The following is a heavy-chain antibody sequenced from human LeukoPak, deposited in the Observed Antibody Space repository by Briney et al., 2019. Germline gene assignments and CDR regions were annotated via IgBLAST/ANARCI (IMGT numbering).Heavy chain of an antibody. J-gene: IGHJ4*02. D-gene: IGHD3-10*01. CDR3: ARGGPTGSGSNYFDY. CDR2: IYYSGST. CDR1: GGSISSSSYY. Sequence: PSETLSLTCTVSGGSISSSSYYWGWIRQPPGKGLEWIGSIYYSGSTYYNPSLKSRVTISVDTSKNQFSLKLSSVTAADTAVYYCARGGPTGSGSNYFDYWGQGTLVTVSS. V-gene: IGHV4-39*07.